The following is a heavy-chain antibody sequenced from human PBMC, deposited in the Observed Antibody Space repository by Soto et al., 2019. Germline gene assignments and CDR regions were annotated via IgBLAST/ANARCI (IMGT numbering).Heavy chain of an antibody. CDR2: ISGSGGST. CDR3: AKVAYYYDSSGYGGGSDWFDP. CDR1: GFTFSSYA. V-gene: IGHV3-23*01. Sequence: GGSLRLSCAASGFTFSSYAVSWVRQAPGKGLEWVSAISGSGGSTYYADSVKGRFTISRDNSKNTLYLQMNSLRAEDTAVYYCAKVAYYYDSSGYGGGSDWFDPWGQGTLVTVSS. D-gene: IGHD3-22*01. J-gene: IGHJ5*02.